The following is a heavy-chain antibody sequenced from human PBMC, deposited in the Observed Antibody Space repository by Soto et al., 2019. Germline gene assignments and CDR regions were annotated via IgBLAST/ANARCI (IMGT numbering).Heavy chain of an antibody. CDR2: IIPIFGTA. CDR3: ARDGGRPQSPFDY. J-gene: IGHJ4*02. CDR1: GGTFSSYA. D-gene: IGHD3-16*01. V-gene: IGHV1-69*13. Sequence: SVKVSCKASGGTFSSYAISWVRQAPGQGLEWMGGIIPIFGTANYAQKFQGRVTVTADESTSTAYMELSSLRSEDTAVYYCARDGGRPQSPFDYWGQGTLVTVSS.